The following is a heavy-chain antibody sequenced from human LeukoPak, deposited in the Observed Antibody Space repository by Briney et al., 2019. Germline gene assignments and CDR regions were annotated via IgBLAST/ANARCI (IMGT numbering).Heavy chain of an antibody. CDR3: ARVHIAVAENWFDP. V-gene: IGHV3-21*01. CDR1: GFIFSDHY. CDR2: ISSSSSYI. D-gene: IGHD6-19*01. Sequence: GGSLRLSCAASGFIFSDHYMDWVRQAPGKGLEWVSSISSSSSYIYYADSVKGRFTISRDNAKNSLYLQMNSLRAEDTAVYYCARVHIAVAENWFDPWGQGTLVTVSS. J-gene: IGHJ5*02.